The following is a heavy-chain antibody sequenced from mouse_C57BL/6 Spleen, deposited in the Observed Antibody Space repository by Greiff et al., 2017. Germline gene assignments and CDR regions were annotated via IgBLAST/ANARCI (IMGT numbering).Heavy chain of an antibody. CDR3: ARSTAQGAAMDY. Sequence: VHMVESGAELVRPGASVKLSCKASGYTFTDYYINWVKQRPGQGLEWIARIYPGSGNTYYNEKFKGKATLTADKSSSTAYMPLSSLTSEDSAVYFCARSTAQGAAMDYWGQGTSVTVSS. J-gene: IGHJ4*01. CDR1: GYTFTDYY. V-gene: IGHV1-76*01. D-gene: IGHD3-2*02. CDR2: IYPGSGNT.